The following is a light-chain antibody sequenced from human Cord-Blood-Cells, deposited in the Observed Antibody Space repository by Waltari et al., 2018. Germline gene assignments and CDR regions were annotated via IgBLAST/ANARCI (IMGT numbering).Light chain of an antibody. CDR2: GAS. J-gene: IGKJ5*01. Sequence: EIVMTQSPATLSVSPGERATLSCRASQSVSSNLAWYPQKPGQTPRLLIYGASTRATGIPARFSGSGSGTECTLTISSLQSEDFAVYYCQQYNNWPITFGQGTRLEIK. CDR1: QSVSSN. V-gene: IGKV3-15*01. CDR3: QQYNNWPIT.